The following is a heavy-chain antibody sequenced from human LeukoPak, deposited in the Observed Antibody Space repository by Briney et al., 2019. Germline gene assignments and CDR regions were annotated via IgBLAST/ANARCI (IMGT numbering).Heavy chain of an antibody. CDR2: INHSGST. CDR1: GGSFSGYY. D-gene: IGHD3-22*01. V-gene: IGHV4-34*01. CDR3: STGGYDSSGYYSAEYFQH. Sequence: SETLSLTCAVYGGSFSGYYWSWIRQPPGKGPEWIGEINHSGSTNYNPSLKSRVTISVDTSKNQFSLKLSSVTAADTAVYYCSTGGYDSSGYYSAEYFQHWGQGTLVTVSS. J-gene: IGHJ1*01.